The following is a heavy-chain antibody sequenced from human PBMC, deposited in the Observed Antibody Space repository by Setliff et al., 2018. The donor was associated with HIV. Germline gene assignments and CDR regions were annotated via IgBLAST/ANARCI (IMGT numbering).Heavy chain of an antibody. V-gene: IGHV4-4*08. D-gene: IGHD3-3*01. CDR2: IYTSGST. Sequence: PSETLSLTCTISGGSISSHYWSWIRQPPGKGLEWIGHIYTSGSTNYNPSLKSRVTMSVGASKNQFSLKLSSVTAADTAVYYCARCYYNFWSGYPLDYMDVWGKGTTVPVSS. J-gene: IGHJ6*03. CDR3: ARCYYNFWSGYPLDYMDV. CDR1: GGSISSHY.